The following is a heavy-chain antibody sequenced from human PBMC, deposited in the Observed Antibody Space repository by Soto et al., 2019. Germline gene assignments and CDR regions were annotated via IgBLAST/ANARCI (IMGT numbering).Heavy chain of an antibody. J-gene: IGHJ6*02. Sequence: GGSLRLSCTGSGFTWGDYAMNWVRQAPGKGLEWVGFIRSKAYGGTAEYAASVKGRFTILRDDSKTIASLQMNGLKTEDTAVFYCASSLLNGMDVWGQGTTITVSS. CDR3: ASSLLNGMDV. CDR1: GFTWGDYA. D-gene: IGHD1-26*01. CDR2: IRSKAYGGTA. V-gene: IGHV3-49*04.